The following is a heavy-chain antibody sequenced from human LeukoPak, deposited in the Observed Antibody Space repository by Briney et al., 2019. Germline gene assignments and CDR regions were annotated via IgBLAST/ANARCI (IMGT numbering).Heavy chain of an antibody. Sequence: SETLSLTCTVSGGSISSGDYYWSWIRQPPGKGLEWIGYSYYSGITYYNPSLQSRVTISVDTSMKQFSLQLSPVTAADTAVYYCARDRSGYDHLDYWGQGTLVTVSS. D-gene: IGHD5-12*01. V-gene: IGHV4-30-4*01. J-gene: IGHJ4*02. CDR3: ARDRSGYDHLDY. CDR1: GGSISSGDYY. CDR2: SYYSGIT.